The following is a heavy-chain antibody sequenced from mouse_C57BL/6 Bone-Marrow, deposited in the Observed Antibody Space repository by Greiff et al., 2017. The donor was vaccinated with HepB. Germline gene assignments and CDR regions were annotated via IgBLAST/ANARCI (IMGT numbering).Heavy chain of an antibody. CDR1: GYTFTSYG. V-gene: IGHV1-81*01. CDR2: IYPRSGNT. Sequence: QVQLQESGAELARPGASVKLSCKASGYTFTSYGISWVKQRPGQGLEWIGEIYPRSGNTYYNEKFKGKATLTADKSSSTAYMELRSLTSEDSAVYFCAREDYSNLCAYWGQGTLVTVSA. D-gene: IGHD2-5*01. J-gene: IGHJ3*01. CDR3: AREDYSNLCAY.